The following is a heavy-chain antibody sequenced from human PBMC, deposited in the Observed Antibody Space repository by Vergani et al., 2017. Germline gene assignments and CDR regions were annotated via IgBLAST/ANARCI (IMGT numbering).Heavy chain of an antibody. V-gene: IGHV1-3*01. CDR3: ARTPYYYDSSGYQDH. J-gene: IGHJ4*02. CDR1: GYTFTSYA. Sequence: QVQLVQSGAEVKKPGASVKVSCKASGYTFTSYAMHWVRQAPGQRLEWMGWINAGNGNTKYSQKFQGRVTITRDTSASTAYMELSSLRSDDTAVYYCARTPYYYDSSGYQDHWGQGSRVTVSS. D-gene: IGHD3-22*01. CDR2: INAGNGNT.